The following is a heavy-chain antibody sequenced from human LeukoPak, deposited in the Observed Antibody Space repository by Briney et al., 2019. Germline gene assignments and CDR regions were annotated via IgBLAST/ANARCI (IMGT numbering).Heavy chain of an antibody. CDR1: GYTFTSYG. CDR2: ISAYNGNT. D-gene: IGHD3-10*01. V-gene: IGHV1-18*04. CDR3: ARDTARYYGSGSYYNGDY. Sequence: ASVKVSCKASGYTFTSYGISWVRQPPGQGLEWRGWISAYNGNTNYAQKLQGRVTMTTDTSTSTAYMELRSLRSDDTAVYYCARDTARYYGSGSYYNGDYWGQGTLVTVSS. J-gene: IGHJ4*02.